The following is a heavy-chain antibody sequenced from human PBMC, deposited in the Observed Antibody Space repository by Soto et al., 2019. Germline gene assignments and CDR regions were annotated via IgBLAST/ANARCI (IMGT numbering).Heavy chain of an antibody. Sequence: EVQLVESGGGLIQPGGSLRLSCAVSGFTVSNNYMSWVRQAPGKGLEGVSVIYSGGYTAYGDSVKGRFTISRDNSKNTLYPKRKSRGAGATAFFYWATHPGGGGYWGQGTLVTVSS. CDR2: IYSGGYT. D-gene: IGHD3-10*01. J-gene: IGHJ4*02. V-gene: IGHV3-53*01. CDR1: GFTVSNNY. CDR3: ATHPGGGGY.